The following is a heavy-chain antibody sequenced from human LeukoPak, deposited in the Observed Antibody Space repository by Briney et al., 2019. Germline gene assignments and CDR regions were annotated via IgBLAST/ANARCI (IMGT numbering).Heavy chain of an antibody. Sequence: GGSLRLSCAASGFTFSSYGMPWVRQAPGKGLEWVAVISYDGSNKYYADSVKGRFTISRDNSKNTLYLQMNSLRAEDTAVYYCAKDDPPFHAFDYWGQGTLVTVSS. J-gene: IGHJ4*02. D-gene: IGHD3-16*01. CDR3: AKDDPPFHAFDY. CDR1: GFTFSSYG. V-gene: IGHV3-30*18. CDR2: ISYDGSNK.